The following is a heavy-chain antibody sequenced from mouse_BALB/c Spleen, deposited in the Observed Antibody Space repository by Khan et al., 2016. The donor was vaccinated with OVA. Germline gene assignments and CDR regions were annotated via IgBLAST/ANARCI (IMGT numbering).Heavy chain of an antibody. CDR3: ARAYYANYREAMDY. V-gene: IGHV2-6-7*01. Sequence: QVQLKESGPGPVAPSQSLSITCTVSGFSLTGYGVNWVRQPPGKGLEWLGMIWGDGSTDYNSAPKSRLSISKDNSKSQVFLKMNSLQTDDTARYYGARAYYANYREAMDYWGQGTSVTVSS. CDR1: GFSLTGYG. CDR2: IWGDGST. J-gene: IGHJ4*01. D-gene: IGHD2-10*01.